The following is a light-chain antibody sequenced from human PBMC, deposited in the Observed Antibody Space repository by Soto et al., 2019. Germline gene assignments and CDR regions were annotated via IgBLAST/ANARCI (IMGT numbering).Light chain of an antibody. CDR1: SSDVGAYNY. CDR2: DVS. CDR3: CSYTGNYV. V-gene: IGLV2-11*01. Sequence: QSVLTQPRSVSGSPGQSVTISCTGTSSDVGAYNYVSWYQQHPGQAPKLLISDVSERPSGVPDRFSGSKSGNTASLTISGLQAEDEADYYCCSYTGNYVFGSGTKLTVL. J-gene: IGLJ1*01.